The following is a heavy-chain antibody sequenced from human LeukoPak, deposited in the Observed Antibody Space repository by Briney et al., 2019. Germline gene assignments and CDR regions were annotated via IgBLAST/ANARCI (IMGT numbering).Heavy chain of an antibody. J-gene: IGHJ6*02. Sequence: SETLSLTCTVSGGSISRYYWSWIRQPPGKGLEWIGEINHSGSTNYNPSLKSRVTISVDTSKNQFSLKLSSVTAADTAVCYCASVTTYYYYYGMDVWGQGTTVTVSS. CDR1: GGSISRYY. CDR2: INHSGST. V-gene: IGHV4-34*01. CDR3: ASVTTYYYYYGMDV. D-gene: IGHD4-17*01.